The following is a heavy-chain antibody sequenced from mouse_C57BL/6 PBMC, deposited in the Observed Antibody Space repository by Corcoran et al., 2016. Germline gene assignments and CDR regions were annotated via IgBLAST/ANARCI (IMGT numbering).Heavy chain of an antibody. CDR3: ASREDDYDGVLAY. V-gene: IGHV1-81*01. CDR2: IYPRSGNT. D-gene: IGHD2-4*01. J-gene: IGHJ3*01. CDR1: GYTFTSYG. Sequence: QVQLQQSGAELARPGASVKLSCKASGYTFTSYGISWVKQRTGQGLEWIGEIYPRSGNTYYNEKFKGKATLTADKSSSTAYMELRSLTSEDSAVYFCASREDDYDGVLAYWGQGTLVTVSA.